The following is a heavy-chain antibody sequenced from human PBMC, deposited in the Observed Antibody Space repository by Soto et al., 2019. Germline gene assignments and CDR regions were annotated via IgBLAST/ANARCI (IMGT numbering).Heavy chain of an antibody. CDR3: ATQPGGGGY. Sequence: EVQLVESGGGLIQPGGSLRLSCAVSGFTVSNNYMSWVRQAPGKGLEGVSVIYSGGYTAYGDSVKGRFTISRDNSKNTISPQKNSRGADHTAVYFWATQPGGGGYWGQGTLVTVSS. J-gene: IGHJ4*02. D-gene: IGHD2-2*01. CDR1: GFTVSNNY. V-gene: IGHV3-53*01. CDR2: IYSGGYT.